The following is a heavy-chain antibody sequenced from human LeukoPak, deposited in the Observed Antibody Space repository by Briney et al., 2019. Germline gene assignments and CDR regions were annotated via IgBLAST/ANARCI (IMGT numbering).Heavy chain of an antibody. CDR3: ATTTDYYRQKRSLGY. Sequence: ASVKVSCKVSGYTLTELSMHWVRQAPGKGLEWMGGFDPEDGETIYAQKFQGRVTMTEDTSTDTAYMELSSLRSEDTVVYYCATTTDYYRQKRSLGYWGQGTLVTVSS. CDR2: FDPEDGET. J-gene: IGHJ4*02. CDR1: GYTLTELS. D-gene: IGHD3-16*02. V-gene: IGHV1-24*01.